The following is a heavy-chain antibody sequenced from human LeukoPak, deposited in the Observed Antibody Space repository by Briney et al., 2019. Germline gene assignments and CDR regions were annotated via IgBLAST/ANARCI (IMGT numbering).Heavy chain of an antibody. V-gene: IGHV4-59*01. D-gene: IGHD2-15*01. CDR3: ARDLGYCSGGSCFHDAFDI. CDR2: IYYSGST. CDR1: GVSISSYY. J-gene: IGHJ3*02. Sequence: PSETLSLTCTVSGVSISSYYWSWIRQPPGKGLEWIGYIYYSGSTNYNPSLKSRVTISVDTSKNQFSLKLSSVTAADTAVYYCARDLGYCSGGSCFHDAFDIWGQGTMVTVSS.